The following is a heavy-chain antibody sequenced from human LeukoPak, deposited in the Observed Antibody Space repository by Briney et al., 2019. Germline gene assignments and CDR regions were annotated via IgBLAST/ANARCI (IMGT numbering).Heavy chain of an antibody. J-gene: IGHJ5*02. D-gene: IGHD2/OR15-2a*01. V-gene: IGHV4-30-2*01. CDR2: IYHSGST. Sequence: PSETLSLTCAVSGGSISSGGYSWGWIRQPPGKGLEWIGYIYHSGSTYYNPSLKSRVTISVDRSKNQFSLKLSSVTAADTAVYYCARDNFLGNWFDPWGQGTLVTVSS. CDR3: ARDNFLGNWFDP. CDR1: GGSISSGGYS.